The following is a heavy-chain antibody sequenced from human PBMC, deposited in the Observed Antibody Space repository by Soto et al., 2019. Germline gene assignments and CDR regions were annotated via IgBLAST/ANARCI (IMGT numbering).Heavy chain of an antibody. CDR2: IDPSDSYT. Sequence: HGESLKISCKGSGYSFTSYWISWVRQMPGKGLEWMGRIDPSDSYTNYSPSFQGHVTISADKSISTAYLQWCSLKASDTAMCYCARHLASEQPDVWGQGTTVTVSS. J-gene: IGHJ6*02. D-gene: IGHD3-3*02. CDR3: ARHLASEQPDV. V-gene: IGHV5-10-1*01. CDR1: GYSFTSYW.